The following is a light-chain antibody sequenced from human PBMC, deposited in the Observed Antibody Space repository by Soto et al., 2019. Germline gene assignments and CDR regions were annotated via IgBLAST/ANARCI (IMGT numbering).Light chain of an antibody. CDR2: DAS. Sequence: EIVLTQSPATLSLSPGERATLSCRASQSVSSYVAWYQSKPGQAPRLLMYDASNRVIGIPDRFSGSGSGTDFTLTISSLEPEDFAVYYCQQRSNWPLTFGGGTTVEI. V-gene: IGKV3-11*01. CDR1: QSVSSY. CDR3: QQRSNWPLT. J-gene: IGKJ4*01.